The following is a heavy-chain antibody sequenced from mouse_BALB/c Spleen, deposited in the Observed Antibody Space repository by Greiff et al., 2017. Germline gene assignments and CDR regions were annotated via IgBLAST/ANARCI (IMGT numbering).Heavy chain of an antibody. J-gene: IGHJ4*01. CDR2: IDPETGGT. Sequence: VQLQQSGAELVRPGASVTLSCKASGYTFTDYEMHWVKQTPVHGLEWIGAIDPETGGTAYNQKFKGKATLTADKSSSTAYMELRSLTSEDSAVYYCTRGEKYGISYAMDYWGQGTSVTVSS. D-gene: IGHD2-10*02. CDR1: GYTFTDYE. V-gene: IGHV1-15*01. CDR3: TRGEKYGISYAMDY.